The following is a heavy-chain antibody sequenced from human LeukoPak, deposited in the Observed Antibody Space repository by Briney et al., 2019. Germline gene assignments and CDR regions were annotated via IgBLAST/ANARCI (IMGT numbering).Heavy chain of an antibody. CDR1: GFTFSSYW. CDR3: TREGSSGYYSGSFDY. V-gene: IGHV3-7*01. J-gene: IGHJ4*02. Sequence: GESLRLSCAASGFTFSSYWMSWVRQAPGKGLEWVANIKQDGSEKYYVDSVKGRFTISRDNAKNSLYLQMNSLRAEDTAVYYCTREGSSGYYSGSFDYWGQGTLVTVSS. D-gene: IGHD3-22*01. CDR2: IKQDGSEK.